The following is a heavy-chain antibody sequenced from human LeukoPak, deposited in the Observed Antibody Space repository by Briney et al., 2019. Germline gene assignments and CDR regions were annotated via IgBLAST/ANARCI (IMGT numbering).Heavy chain of an antibody. CDR3: AKDLRIAAADNFDY. D-gene: IGHD6-13*01. V-gene: IGHV3-48*03. CDR2: ISSSGSTI. CDR1: GFSTSSYE. Sequence: GGSLRLSCAASGFSTSSYEMNWVRQAPGKGLEWVSHISSSGSTIWYADSVKGRFTISRDNSKNTLYLQMNSLRAEDTAVYYCAKDLRIAAADNFDYWGQGTLVTVSS. J-gene: IGHJ4*02.